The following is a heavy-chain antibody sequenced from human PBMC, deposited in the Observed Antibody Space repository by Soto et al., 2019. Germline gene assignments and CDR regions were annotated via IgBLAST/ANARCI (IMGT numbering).Heavy chain of an antibody. Sequence: QLQLQESGSGLVKPSQTLSLTCAVSGGSISSGCYSWRWIRQPPGKVLEWFWYMYHSGSTYYDPSSESRVPIAVCRSKYHFYLTLSSVSAADTAVYYCARVQDSWGQEILVTFSS. CDR2: MYHSGST. V-gene: IGHV4-30-2*01. J-gene: IGHJ4*02. CDR1: GGSISSGCYS. D-gene: IGHD1-1*01. CDR3: ARVQDS.